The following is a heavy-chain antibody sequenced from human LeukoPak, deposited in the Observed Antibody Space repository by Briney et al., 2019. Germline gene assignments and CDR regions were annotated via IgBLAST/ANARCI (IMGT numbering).Heavy chain of an antibody. CDR3: ANPRYDSSGYYYVD. Sequence: VSVEVSCKASGYTFIDYTMHWLRQAPGQRLDWMGWINGGSGNTKYSPEFQGRVTITRDTSASTGYMELSSLRSEDTAVYYCANPRYDSSGYYYVDWGQGTLVTVSS. V-gene: IGHV1-3*01. CDR2: INGGSGNT. D-gene: IGHD3-22*01. CDR1: GYTFIDYT. J-gene: IGHJ4*02.